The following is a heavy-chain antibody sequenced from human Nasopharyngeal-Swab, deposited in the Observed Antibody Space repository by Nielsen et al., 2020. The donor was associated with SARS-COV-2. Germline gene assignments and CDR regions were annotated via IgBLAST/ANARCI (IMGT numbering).Heavy chain of an antibody. V-gene: IGHV3-15*01. CDR3: TTRVEYYDFWSGYYRDYYGMDV. D-gene: IGHD3-3*01. J-gene: IGHJ6*02. Sequence: VRQAPGKGLEWVGRIKSKTDGGTTDYAAPVKGRFTISRDDSKNTLYLQMSSLKTEDTAVYYCTTRVEYYDFWSGYYRDYYGMDVWGQGTTVTVSS. CDR2: IKSKTDGGTT.